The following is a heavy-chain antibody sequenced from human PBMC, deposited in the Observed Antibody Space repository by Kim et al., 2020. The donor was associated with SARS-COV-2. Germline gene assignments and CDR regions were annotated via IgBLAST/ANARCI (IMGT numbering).Heavy chain of an antibody. CDR3: AREGWSIATLPALLYGYYYMDV. CDR1: GDSVSSNSAA. Sequence: SQTLSLTCAISGDSVSSNSAAWNWIRQSPSRGLEWLGRTYYRSKWYNDYAVSVKSRITINPDTSKNQFSLQLNSVTPEDTAVYYCAREGWSIATLPALLYGYYYMDVWGKGTPVTVSS. D-gene: IGHD6-6*01. J-gene: IGHJ6*03. CDR2: TYYRSKWYN. V-gene: IGHV6-1*01.